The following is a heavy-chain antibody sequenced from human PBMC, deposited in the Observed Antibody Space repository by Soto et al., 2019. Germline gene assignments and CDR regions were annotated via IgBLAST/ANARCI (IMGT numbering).Heavy chain of an antibody. Sequence: TGGSLRLSCAASGFIFSDFGMHWVRQAPGKGLERVAVIWSDGSIKYYADSVKGRFSISRDNDNDTLYLRMDSLRADDTAVYYCARGNIKTFGVLITIPFDYWGQGTLVTVSS. D-gene: IGHD3-3*01. V-gene: IGHV3-33*01. J-gene: IGHJ4*02. CDR3: ARGNIKTFGVLITIPFDY. CDR2: IWSDGSIK. CDR1: GFIFSDFG.